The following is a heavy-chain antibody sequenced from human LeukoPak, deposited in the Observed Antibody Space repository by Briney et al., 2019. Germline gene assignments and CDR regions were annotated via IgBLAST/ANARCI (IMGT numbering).Heavy chain of an antibody. CDR2: IYSGGST. CDR3: ARETGCSSTSCSSYWYFDL. CDR1: GFTFSSYA. Sequence: GSLRLSCAASGFTFSSYAMSWVRQAPGKGLEWVSVIYSGGSTYYADSVKGRFTISRDNSKNTLYLQMNSLRAEDTAVYYCARETGCSSTSCSSYWYFDLWGRGTLVTVSS. V-gene: IGHV3-66*01. D-gene: IGHD2-2*01. J-gene: IGHJ2*01.